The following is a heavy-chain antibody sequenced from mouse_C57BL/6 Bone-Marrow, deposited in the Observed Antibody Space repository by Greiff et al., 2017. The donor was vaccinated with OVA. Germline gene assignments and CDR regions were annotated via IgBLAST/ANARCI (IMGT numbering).Heavy chain of an antibody. J-gene: IGHJ4*01. V-gene: IGHV7-1*01. CDR2: SRNKANDYTT. Sequence: EVMLVESGGGLVQSGRSLRLSCATSGFTFSDFYMEWVRQAPGKGLEWIAASRNKANDYTTEYSASVKGRFIVSRDISQSILYLQMNALRAEDTAIYYCARDARSMDYWGQGTSVTVSS. CDR1: GFTFSDFY. CDR3: ARDARSMDY.